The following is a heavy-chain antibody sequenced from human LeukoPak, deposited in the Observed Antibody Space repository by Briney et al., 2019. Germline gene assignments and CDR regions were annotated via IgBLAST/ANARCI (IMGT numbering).Heavy chain of an antibody. CDR3: ARDLVSGNGDTSSWDY. CDR1: GYTFSSYG. V-gene: IGHV1-18*01. D-gene: IGHD6-13*01. Sequence: ASVKVSCKASGYTFSSYGISWVRQAPGQGLEWMGWISTYDGNTNYQQKLQGRVTMTTDTSTSTAYMELRSLRSDDTAVYYCARDLVSGNGDTSSWDYWGQGTLVTVSS. J-gene: IGHJ4*02. CDR2: ISTYDGNT.